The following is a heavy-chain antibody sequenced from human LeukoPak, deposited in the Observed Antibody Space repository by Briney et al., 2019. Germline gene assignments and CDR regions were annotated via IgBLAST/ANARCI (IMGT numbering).Heavy chain of an antibody. Sequence: PSETLSLTCTVSGVSISSSSYYWGWIRQPPGKGLEWIGSIYYSGSTYYNPSLKSRVTISVDTSKNQFSLKLSSVTAADTAVYYCARDPGPSIQLWFGYFDYWGQGTLVTVSS. V-gene: IGHV4-39*02. D-gene: IGHD5-18*01. CDR3: ARDPGPSIQLWFGYFDY. CDR2: IYYSGST. J-gene: IGHJ4*02. CDR1: GVSISSSSYY.